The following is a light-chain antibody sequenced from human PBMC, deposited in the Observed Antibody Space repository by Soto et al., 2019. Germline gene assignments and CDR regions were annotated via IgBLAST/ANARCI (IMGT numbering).Light chain of an antibody. Sequence: DTQMTQSPSSLSASVGDRVTVTCRASQSIGSYLNWYQQQPGKAPKLLIYAASSLQSGVPSRFSGSGSGTDFTLTISSLQPEDFATYYCQQSYSTAITFGQGTRLEIK. CDR2: AAS. CDR3: QQSYSTAIT. J-gene: IGKJ5*01. V-gene: IGKV1-39*01. CDR1: QSIGSY.